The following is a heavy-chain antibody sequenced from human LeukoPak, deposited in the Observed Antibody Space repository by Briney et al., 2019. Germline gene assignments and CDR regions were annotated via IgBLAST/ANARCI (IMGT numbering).Heavy chain of an antibody. CDR1: GGSISSGDYY. Sequence: SETLSLTCTASGGSISSGDYYWSWIRQPPGKGLEWIGYIYYSGSTYYNPSLKSRVTISVDTSKNQFSLKLSSVTAADTAVYYCARAGAYCSSTSCYGQNWFDPWGQGTLVTVSS. V-gene: IGHV4-30-4*08. D-gene: IGHD2-2*01. CDR3: ARAGAYCSSTSCYGQNWFDP. CDR2: IYYSGST. J-gene: IGHJ5*02.